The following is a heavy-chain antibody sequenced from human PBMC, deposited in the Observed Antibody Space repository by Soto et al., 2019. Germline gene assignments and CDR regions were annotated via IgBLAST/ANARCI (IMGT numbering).Heavy chain of an antibody. CDR1: GYTFTSSG. V-gene: IGHV1-18*01. J-gene: IGHJ6*02. Sequence: QVQLVQSGAEVKKPGASVKVSCKASGYTFTSSGISWVRQAPGQGLEWMGWFSTDNGNTNYAQHLQGRVSMTTDTSTSSAYMDLRSLRSDDTAVYYCARDQGITTFGVYSMYYYGMDVWGQGTTVTVSS. D-gene: IGHD3-3*01. CDR3: ARDQGITTFGVYSMYYYGMDV. CDR2: FSTDNGNT.